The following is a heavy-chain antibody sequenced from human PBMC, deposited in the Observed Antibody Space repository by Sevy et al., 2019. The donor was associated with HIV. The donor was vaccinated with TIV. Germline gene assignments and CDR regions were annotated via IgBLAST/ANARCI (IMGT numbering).Heavy chain of an antibody. Sequence: GGSLRISCTTSGFTFGDYPMGWSRQAPGKGLEWVGFIRSKPYGGTTEYAASVKGRFIISRDDSRSIAYLQMNSLKTDDTAVYYCTRDPLGQLPDYWGQGTLVTVSS. J-gene: IGHJ4*02. CDR3: TRDPLGQLPDY. CDR1: GFTFGDYP. CDR2: IRSKPYGGTT. V-gene: IGHV3-49*03. D-gene: IGHD3-10*01.